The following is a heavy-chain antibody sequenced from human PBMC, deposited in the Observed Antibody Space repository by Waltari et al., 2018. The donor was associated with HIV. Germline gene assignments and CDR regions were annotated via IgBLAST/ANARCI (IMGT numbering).Heavy chain of an antibody. CDR1: GYTFTSYD. Sequence: QVQLVQSGAEVKKPGVSLKVSCKASGYTFTSYDINWVRQATGQGLEWMGWMNPNSGNTGYEQKFQGRVTMTRNTAISTAYMELSSLRSEDTAVYYCATYYYDSSGYYYRAFDIWGQGTMVTVSS. J-gene: IGHJ3*02. V-gene: IGHV1-8*01. CDR3: ATYYYDSSGYYYRAFDI. CDR2: MNPNSGNT. D-gene: IGHD3-22*01.